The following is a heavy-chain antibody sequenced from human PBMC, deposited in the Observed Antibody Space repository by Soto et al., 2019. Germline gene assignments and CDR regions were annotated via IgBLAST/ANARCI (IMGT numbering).Heavy chain of an antibody. CDR2: INPNSGDT. V-gene: IGHV1-2*04. Sequence: GASVKVSCKASGYIFTGYYVHWVRQAPGQGLEWMGWINPNSGDTNYTQKFQGWVTMTRDTSTSTAYMELSRLRSDDTAVYYCATSRISIAVAGETEYYFDYWGQGTLVTVSS. CDR3: ATSRISIAVAGETEYYFDY. J-gene: IGHJ4*02. CDR1: GYIFTGYY. D-gene: IGHD6-19*01.